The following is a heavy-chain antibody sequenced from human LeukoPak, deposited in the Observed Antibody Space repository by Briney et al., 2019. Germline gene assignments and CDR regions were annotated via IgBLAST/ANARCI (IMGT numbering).Heavy chain of an antibody. CDR2: IYYSGST. V-gene: IGHV4-59*01. J-gene: IGHJ4*02. D-gene: IGHD3-10*01. CDR3: ARGLWFGELLFDY. Sequence: SETLSLTCTVSGGSISSYYWSWIRQPPGKGLEGIGYIYYSGSTNYNPSLKSRVTISVDTSKHQFSLKLSSVTAADTAVYYCARGLWFGELLFDYWGQGTLVTVSS. CDR1: GGSISSYY.